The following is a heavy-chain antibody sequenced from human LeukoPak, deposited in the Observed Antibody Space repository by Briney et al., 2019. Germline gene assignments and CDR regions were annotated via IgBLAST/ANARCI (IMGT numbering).Heavy chain of an antibody. CDR1: GFTFSSYS. CDR2: ISGGGGST. CDR3: ARGSGSNYYYFDY. D-gene: IGHD3-10*01. V-gene: IGHV3-23*01. J-gene: IGHJ4*02. Sequence: GGSLRLSCAASGFTFSSYSMNWVRQAPGKGLEWVSAISGGGGSTYYADSVKGRFTISRDNFKNTVYLQMNSLRAEDTAVYHCARGSGSNYYYFDYWGQGTLVTASS.